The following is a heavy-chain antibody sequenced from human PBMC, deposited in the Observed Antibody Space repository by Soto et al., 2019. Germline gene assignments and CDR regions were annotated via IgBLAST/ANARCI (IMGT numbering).Heavy chain of an antibody. D-gene: IGHD3-10*01. CDR3: AREADSGVLWFGNADY. V-gene: IGHV3-33*01. J-gene: IGHJ4*02. CDR1: GFIFRSYG. Sequence: QVQLVESGGGVAQPGRSLRLSCAASGFIFRSYGMHWVRQAPGKGLEWVAFIWYDGVNKYYADSVKGRFTISRDNSKNTLYLQMNSRRAEDTAVYYCAREADSGVLWFGNADYWGQGTLVSVSS. CDR2: IWYDGVNK.